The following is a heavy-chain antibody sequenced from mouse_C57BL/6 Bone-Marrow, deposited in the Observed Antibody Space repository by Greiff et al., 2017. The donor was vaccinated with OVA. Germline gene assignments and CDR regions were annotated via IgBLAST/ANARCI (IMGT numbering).Heavy chain of an antibody. D-gene: IGHD1-1*01. Sequence: EVQLQQSGTVLARPGASVKMSCKTSGYTFTSYWMHWVKQRPGQGLEWIGAIYPGNSDTSYNQKFKGKAKLTAVTSASTAYMELSSLTNEDSAVYYCTREGNYYGSSYWYFDVGGTGTTVTVSS. CDR2: IYPGNSDT. V-gene: IGHV1-5*01. J-gene: IGHJ1*03. CDR1: GYTFTSYW. CDR3: TREGNYYGSSYWYFDV.